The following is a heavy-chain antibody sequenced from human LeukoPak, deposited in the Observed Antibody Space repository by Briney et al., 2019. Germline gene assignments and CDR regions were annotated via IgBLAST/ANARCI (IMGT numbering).Heavy chain of an antibody. CDR1: GYTFTSYD. CDR2: MNPNSGNT. CDR3: AIYYYGSGSYYTPDAFDI. J-gene: IGHJ3*02. V-gene: IGHV1-8*03. Sequence: GASVKFSCKASGYTFTSYDINWVRQATGQGLEWMGWMNPNSGNTGYAQKFQGRVTITRNTSISTVYMELSSLRSEDTAVYYCAIYYYGSGSYYTPDAFDIWGQGTMVTVSS. D-gene: IGHD3-10*01.